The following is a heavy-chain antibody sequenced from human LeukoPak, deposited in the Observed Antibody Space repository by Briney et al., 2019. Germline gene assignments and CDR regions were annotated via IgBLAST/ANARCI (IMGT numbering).Heavy chain of an antibody. CDR1: GDSISSGAFY. J-gene: IGHJ4*02. D-gene: IGHD5-18*01. CDR2: IYYSGST. V-gene: IGHV4-39*07. Sequence: SETLSLTCTVSGDSISSGAFYWSWIRQHPGKGLEWIGSIYYSGSTYYNPSLKSRVTISVDTSKNQFSLKLSSVTAADTAVYYCARDLVQLWSPGSAPGGFYFDYWGQGTLVTVSS. CDR3: ARDLVQLWSPGSAPGGFYFDY.